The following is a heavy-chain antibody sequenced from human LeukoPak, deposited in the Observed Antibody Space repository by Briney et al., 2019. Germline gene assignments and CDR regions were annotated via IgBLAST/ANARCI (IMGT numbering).Heavy chain of an antibody. CDR3: ARLPSQVEPVDY. D-gene: IGHD1-1*01. CDR2: ISLGDSDT. V-gene: IGHV5-51*01. CDR1: GYFFTNYC. J-gene: IGHJ4*02. Sequence: GESLKISCKGSGYFFTNYCIGWVRQMPGKGLEWMGIISLGDSDTTYSPSFQGQVTISADKSLSTAYLQWSSLKASDTAIYYCARLPSQVEPVDYWGQGTLVTVSS.